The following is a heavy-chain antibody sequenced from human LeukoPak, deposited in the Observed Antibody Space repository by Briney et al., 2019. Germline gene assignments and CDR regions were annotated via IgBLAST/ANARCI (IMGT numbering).Heavy chain of an antibody. J-gene: IGHJ3*02. D-gene: IGHD3-16*01. V-gene: IGHV3-33*01. Sequence: PGGSLRLSCAASGFTFSNYGMHWVRQAPGKGLEWVAAIWYDGSNKYYAESVKGRFSISRDNSKNTLYLQMNSLRAEDTAVYYCARVPLGWGLPVGAFDIWGQGTMVTVSS. CDR2: IWYDGSNK. CDR1: GFTFSNYG. CDR3: ARVPLGWGLPVGAFDI.